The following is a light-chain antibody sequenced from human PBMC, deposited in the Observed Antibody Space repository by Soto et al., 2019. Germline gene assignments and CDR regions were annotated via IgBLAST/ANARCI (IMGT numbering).Light chain of an antibody. J-gene: IGKJ1*01. Sequence: IQMTQSPSSLSASVGDRVTITCRASQSISSYLNWYQHKPGKAPKLLIYAASSLQSGVPSRFSGSGSGTDFTLTISSLQLEDSATYYCQQSRSNPRTFGQGTKVDI. CDR3: QQSRSNPRT. CDR1: QSISSY. CDR2: AAS. V-gene: IGKV1-39*01.